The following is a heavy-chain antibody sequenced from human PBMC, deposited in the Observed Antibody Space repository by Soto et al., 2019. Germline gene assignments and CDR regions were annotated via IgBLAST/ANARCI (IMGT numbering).Heavy chain of an antibody. CDR3: ARSTYGEGYPHFFDF. Sequence: QVQLQESGPGLVQPSQTLSLTCAVSGDSISRNDYYWHWIRQSPGRGLEWVGYIHYSGNTFYTPSVRGRTVISVDRARNQFSLSLASMTVADAAIYYCARSTYGEGYPHFFDFWGRGALVTVSA. CDR2: IHYSGNT. CDR1: GDSISRNDYY. J-gene: IGHJ4*02. D-gene: IGHD3-16*02. V-gene: IGHV4-30-4*08.